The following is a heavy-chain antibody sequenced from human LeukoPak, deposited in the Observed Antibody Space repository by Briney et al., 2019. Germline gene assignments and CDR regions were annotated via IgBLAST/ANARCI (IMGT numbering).Heavy chain of an antibody. Sequence: ASVKVSCKASGYTFSDYGISWVRQAPGQGLEWMGWIIAHNGDTNYAQNLQDRVTMTTDTSTGTAYMELRSLRSDDTAVYYCARDRSPRIVGATSYDYWGQGTLVTVSS. V-gene: IGHV1-18*01. J-gene: IGHJ4*02. CDR2: IIAHNGDT. D-gene: IGHD1-26*01. CDR1: GYTFSDYG. CDR3: ARDRSPRIVGATSYDY.